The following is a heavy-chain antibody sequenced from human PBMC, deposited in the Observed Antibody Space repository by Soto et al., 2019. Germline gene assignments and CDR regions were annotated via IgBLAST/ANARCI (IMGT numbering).Heavy chain of an antibody. J-gene: IGHJ4*02. CDR1: GFSVSTNY. D-gene: IGHD3-10*01. V-gene: IGHV3-53*02. CDR2: IYSRGAT. Sequence: EVQLVETGGGLVQPGGSLRLSCAASGFSVSTNYLTWVRQAPGKGLEWVSLIYSRGATYYADSVKGRFTIYRDNSENTLYLQMNNLRAEDTAVYYCARGYGTTYGFGYWGQGTLVTVSS. CDR3: ARGYGTTYGFGY.